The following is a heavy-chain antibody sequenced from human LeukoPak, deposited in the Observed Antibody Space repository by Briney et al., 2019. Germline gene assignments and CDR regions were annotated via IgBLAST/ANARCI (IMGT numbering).Heavy chain of an antibody. Sequence: SETLSLTCTVSGGSVSSSSYYWGWIRQPPGKGLEWIGSIYYGGSTYYNPSLKSRVTISVDTSKNQFSLKLSSVTAADTAVYYCARHMRGDYGPQNFDYWGQGTLVTVSS. V-gene: IGHV4-39*01. CDR1: GGSVSSSSYY. CDR2: IYYGGST. J-gene: IGHJ4*02. CDR3: ARHMRGDYGPQNFDY. D-gene: IGHD4-17*01.